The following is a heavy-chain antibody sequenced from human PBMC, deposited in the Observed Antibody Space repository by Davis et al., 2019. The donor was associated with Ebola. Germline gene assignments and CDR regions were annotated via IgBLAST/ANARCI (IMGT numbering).Heavy chain of an antibody. CDR3: ARLYGSGSYDY. D-gene: IGHD3-10*01. CDR1: GGSISSSSYY. V-gene: IGHV4-39*01. CDR2: IYYSGST. Sequence: MPSETLSLTCTVSGGSISSSSYYWGWIRQPPGKGLEWIGSIYYSGSTYYNPSLKSRVTISVDTSKNRFSLKLSSVTAADTAVYYCARLYGSGSYDYWGQGTLVTVSS. J-gene: IGHJ4*02.